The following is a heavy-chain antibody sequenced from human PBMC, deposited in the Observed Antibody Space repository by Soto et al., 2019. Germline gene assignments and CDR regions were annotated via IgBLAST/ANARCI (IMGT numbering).Heavy chain of an antibody. CDR1: GGTFSSYT. CDR3: ARGYSSTYAFDI. CDR2: IIPILGIA. Sequence: QVKLVQSGAEVKKPGSSVKVSCKASGGTFSSYTISWVRQAPGQGLEWMGRIIPILGIANYAQKFQGRVTITADKSTSTAYMELSSLRSEDTAVYYCARGYSSTYAFDIWGQGTMVTVSS. D-gene: IGHD6-19*01. J-gene: IGHJ3*02. V-gene: IGHV1-69*02.